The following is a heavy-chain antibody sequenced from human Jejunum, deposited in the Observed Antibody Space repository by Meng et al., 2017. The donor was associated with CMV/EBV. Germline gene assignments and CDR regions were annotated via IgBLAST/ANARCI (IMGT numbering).Heavy chain of an antibody. CDR1: GPTCNSYT. V-gene: IGHV3-21*01. Sequence: LSCAASGPTCNSYTMSWVRQAPGKGLEWVSAITCGSGYIFYADLVKGRFTISRDNAKKSLFLQMNSLRAADTAVYYCATDYRIGASPNWGQGTLVTVSS. CDR2: ITCGSGYI. CDR3: ATDYRIGASPN. J-gene: IGHJ4*02. D-gene: IGHD6-13*01.